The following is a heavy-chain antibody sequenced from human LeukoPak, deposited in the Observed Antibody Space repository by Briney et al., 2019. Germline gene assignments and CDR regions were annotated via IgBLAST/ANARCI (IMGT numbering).Heavy chain of an antibody. CDR3: AREYVWHYYMDV. CDR2: ISSSGSTI. Sequence: GGSLRLSCAASGFTFSDYYMSWIRQAPGKGLEWVSYISSSGSTIYYADPVKGRFTISRDNAKNSLYLQMNSLRAEDTAVYYCAREYVWHYYMDVWGKGTTVTVSS. D-gene: IGHD3-10*02. J-gene: IGHJ6*03. V-gene: IGHV3-11*01. CDR1: GFTFSDYY.